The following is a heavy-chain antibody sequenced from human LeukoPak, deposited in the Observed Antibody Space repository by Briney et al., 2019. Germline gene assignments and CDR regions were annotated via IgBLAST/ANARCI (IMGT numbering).Heavy chain of an antibody. J-gene: IGHJ4*02. CDR2: IWYDGSNK. CDR3: ARREYYYDSSGYPPPFDY. Sequence: QPGGSLRLSCAASGFTFSSYGMHWVRQAPGKGLEWVAVIWYDGSNKYYADSVKGRFTISRDNSKNTLYLQMNSLRAEDTAVYYCARREYYYDSSGYPPPFDYWGQGTLVTVSS. CDR1: GFTFSSYG. D-gene: IGHD3-22*01. V-gene: IGHV3-33*01.